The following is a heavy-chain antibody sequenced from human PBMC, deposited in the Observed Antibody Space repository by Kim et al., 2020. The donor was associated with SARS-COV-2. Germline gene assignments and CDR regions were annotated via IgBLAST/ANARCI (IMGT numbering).Heavy chain of an antibody. CDR3: TRDGAWFGELSYFDY. D-gene: IGHD3-10*01. CDR2: IRSKAYGGTT. CDR1: GFTFGDYA. J-gene: IGHJ4*02. Sequence: GGSLRLSCTASGFTFGDYAMSWFRQAPGKGLEWVGFIRSKAYGGTTEYAASVKGRFTISRDDSKSIAYLQMNSLKTEDTAVYYCTRDGAWFGELSYFDYWGQGTLVTVSS. V-gene: IGHV3-49*03.